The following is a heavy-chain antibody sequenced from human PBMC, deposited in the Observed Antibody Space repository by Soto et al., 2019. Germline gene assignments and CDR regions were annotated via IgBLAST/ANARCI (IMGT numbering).Heavy chain of an antibody. CDR1: GGSISSYY. D-gene: IGHD5-12*01. CDR2: IYYSGST. V-gene: IGHV4-59*01. J-gene: IGHJ4*02. CDR3: AGDGRKGGGYDFEY. Sequence: PSETLSLTCTVSGGSISSYYWSWIRQPPGKGLEWIGYIYYSGSTNYNPSLKSRVTISVDTSKNQFSLKLSSVTAADTAVYYCAGDGRKGGGYDFEYWGQGTLVTVSS.